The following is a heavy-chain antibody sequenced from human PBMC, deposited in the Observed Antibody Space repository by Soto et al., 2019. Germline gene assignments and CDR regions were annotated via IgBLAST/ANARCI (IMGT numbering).Heavy chain of an antibody. CDR1: GFPFNTYW. Sequence: QLLESGGGLVQPGGSLRLSCAASGFPFNTYWMHWVRHTPGKGLDWVSRISGDGSTTYYADSVTGRFTVSRDNAKNTLYLHMSGLRAEDTAVYLCAREYYGLLTGYYNDFWGQGTLVSVSS. V-gene: IGHV3-74*01. CDR3: AREYYGLLTGYYNDF. D-gene: IGHD3-9*01. J-gene: IGHJ4*02. CDR2: ISGDGSTT.